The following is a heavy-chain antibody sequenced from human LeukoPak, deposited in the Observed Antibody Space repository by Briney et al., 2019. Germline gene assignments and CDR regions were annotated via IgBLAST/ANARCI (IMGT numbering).Heavy chain of an antibody. Sequence: PGGSLRLSCAASGFTFSSYSMNWVRQAPGKGLEWVSYISSSSSTIYYADSVKGRFTISRDNSKVTLYLQMTSLRPEDTAIYYCVKDPSGNYFYFDYWGQGTLVTVSS. J-gene: IGHJ4*02. CDR1: GFTFSSYS. CDR3: VKDPSGNYFYFDY. CDR2: ISSSSSTI. D-gene: IGHD1-26*01. V-gene: IGHV3-48*01.